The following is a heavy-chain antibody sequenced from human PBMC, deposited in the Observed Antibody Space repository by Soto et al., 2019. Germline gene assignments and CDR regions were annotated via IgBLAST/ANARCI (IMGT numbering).Heavy chain of an antibody. CDR1: GFTFSSYA. J-gene: IGHJ5*02. CDR3: AKVPSGGSLNWFDP. D-gene: IGHD2-15*01. CDR2: ISGSGGST. V-gene: IGHV3-23*01. Sequence: EVQLLESGGGLVQPGGSLRLSCAASGFTFSSYAMSWVRQAPGKGLEWGSAISGSGGSTYYADSVKGRFTISRDNSKNTLDLQMNSLRAEDTAVYYCAKVPSGGSLNWFDPWGQGTLVNVSS.